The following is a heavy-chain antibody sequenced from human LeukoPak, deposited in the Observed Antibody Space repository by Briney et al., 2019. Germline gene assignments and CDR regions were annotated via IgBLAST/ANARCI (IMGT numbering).Heavy chain of an antibody. CDR2: IDTSSGTI. CDR3: ARDATVGVPGTLYFDH. V-gene: IGHV3-48*03. CDR1: GFTFSSYE. J-gene: IGHJ4*02. D-gene: IGHD6-19*01. Sequence: GGSLRLSCAASGFTFSSYEMNWVRQAPGKGLEWVSYIDTSSGTIHYADSVKGRFTISRDNAKSPLYLQMNSLGAEDTAVYFCARDATVGVPGTLYFDHWGQGTLVTVSS.